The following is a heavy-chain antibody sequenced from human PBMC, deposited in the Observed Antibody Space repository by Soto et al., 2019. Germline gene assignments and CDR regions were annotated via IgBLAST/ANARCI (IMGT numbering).Heavy chain of an antibody. J-gene: IGHJ4*02. V-gene: IGHV3-48*02. Sequence: EVQLVESGGGLVQPGGSLRLSCAASGFTFSSYSMNWVRQAPGKGLEWVSYISSSSSTIYYADSVKGRFTISRDNAKNSLYLQMNSLRDEDTAVYYCARGGTAMVKGRRDFDYWGQGTLVTVSS. CDR3: ARGGTAMVKGRRDFDY. CDR2: ISSSSSTI. CDR1: GFTFSSYS. D-gene: IGHD5-18*01.